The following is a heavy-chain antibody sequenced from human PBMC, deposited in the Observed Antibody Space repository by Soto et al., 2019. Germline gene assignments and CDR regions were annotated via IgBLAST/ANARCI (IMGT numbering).Heavy chain of an antibody. J-gene: IGHJ4*02. D-gene: IGHD4-17*01. CDR3: ARVRPYGDPGAYFDY. V-gene: IGHV1-69*01. CDR2: IIPIFGTA. CDR1: GGSFSSYV. Sequence: VKLSCKASGGSFSSYVISWGRHAPERGLEWMGGIIPIFGTANYAQKFQGRVTITADESTSTAYMELSSLRSEDTAVYYCARVRPYGDPGAYFDYWGQGTLVTVSS.